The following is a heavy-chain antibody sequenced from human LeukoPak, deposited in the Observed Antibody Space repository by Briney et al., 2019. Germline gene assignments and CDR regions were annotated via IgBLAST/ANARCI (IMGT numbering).Heavy chain of an antibody. CDR1: SFTFSSYG. CDR3: AKLGRNYFDY. J-gene: IGHJ4*02. D-gene: IGHD3-10*01. Sequence: GGSLRLSCAASSFTFSSYGMHWVRQAPGKGLEWVAFIRYDGSNKYYADSVKGRFTISRDNSKNTLYLQMNSLRAEDTAVYYCAKLGRNYFDYWGQGTLVTVSS. V-gene: IGHV3-30*02. CDR2: IRYDGSNK.